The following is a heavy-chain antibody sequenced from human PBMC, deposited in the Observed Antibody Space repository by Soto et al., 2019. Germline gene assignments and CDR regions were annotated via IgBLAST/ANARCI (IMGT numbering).Heavy chain of an antibody. CDR2: LNPNSGGT. CDR1: GYTITDNY. CDR3: ARAPKVYGSSLAT. D-gene: IGHD6-19*01. J-gene: IGHJ4*02. V-gene: IGHV1-2*02. Sequence: GASVKVSCNASGYTITDNYLHWVRQAPGQGLEWMGWLNPNSGGTNYAQKFQGRVTMTRDTSISTAYMELSRLRSDDTAVFYCARAPKVYGSSLATGGQGTPVTVSS.